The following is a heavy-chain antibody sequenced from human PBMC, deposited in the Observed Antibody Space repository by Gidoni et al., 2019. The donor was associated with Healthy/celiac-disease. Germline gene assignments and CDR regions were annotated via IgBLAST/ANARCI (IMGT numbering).Heavy chain of an antibody. CDR3: AKADSSGWYSLGSGPNRYYYYGMDV. J-gene: IGHJ6*02. CDR2: ISYDGSNK. Sequence: QVQLVESGGGVVQPGRSLRLPCAASGFTFSSHGLHWVRQAPGKGLEWVAVISYDGSNKYYADSVKGRFTISRDNSKNTLYLQMNSLRAEDTAVYYCAKADSSGWYSLGSGPNRYYYYGMDVWGQGTTVTVSS. CDR1: GFTFSSHG. V-gene: IGHV3-30*18. D-gene: IGHD6-19*01.